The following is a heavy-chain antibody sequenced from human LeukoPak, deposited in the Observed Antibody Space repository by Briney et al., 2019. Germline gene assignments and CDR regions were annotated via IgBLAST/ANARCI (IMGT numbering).Heavy chain of an antibody. V-gene: IGHV3-21*01. D-gene: IGHD5-18*01. CDR3: ARDPGSGIQLWFFWY. Sequence: GGSLRLSCAASGFTFSSYSMNWVRQAPGKGREWVSSISSSSSYIYYADSVEGRFTISRDNPKNSLYLQMNSLRAEDTAVYYCARDPGSGIQLWFFWYWGQGTLVTVSS. CDR1: GFTFSSYS. CDR2: ISSSSSYI. J-gene: IGHJ4*02.